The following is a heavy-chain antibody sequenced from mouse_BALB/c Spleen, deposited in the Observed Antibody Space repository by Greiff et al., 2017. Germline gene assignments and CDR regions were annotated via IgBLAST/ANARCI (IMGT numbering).Heavy chain of an antibody. CDR1: GYAFSSYW. D-gene: IGHD1-2*01. Sequence: VQLQQSGAELVRPGSSVKISCKASGYAFSSYWMNWVQQRPGKGLEWIGQIYPGDGDTNYNGKFKGKATLTADKSSSTAYMQLSSLTSEDSAVYFCARPGTASYAMDYWGQGTSVTVSS. CDR3: ARPGTASYAMDY. J-gene: IGHJ4*01. V-gene: IGHV1-80*01. CDR2: IYPGDGDT.